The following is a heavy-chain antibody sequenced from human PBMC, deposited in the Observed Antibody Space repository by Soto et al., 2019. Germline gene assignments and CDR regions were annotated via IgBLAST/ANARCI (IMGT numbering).Heavy chain of an antibody. CDR2: IERDDDDK. D-gene: IGHD1-20*01. CDR3: ARSIRGPRRFNGMDV. V-gene: IGHV2-70*13. CDR1: RFSHTTTGMS. Sequence: SGPTLVNPTETLTLTSTFPRFSHTTTGMSVSWIRQSPGKALEWLALIERDDDDKYYSTSLKTRLTISKDTRKNQVVLTMANMEPADTATYYCARSIRGPRRFNGMDVWGQGT. J-gene: IGHJ6*02.